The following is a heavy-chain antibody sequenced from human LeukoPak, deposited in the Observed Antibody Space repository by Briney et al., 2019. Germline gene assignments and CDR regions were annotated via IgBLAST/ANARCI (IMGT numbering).Heavy chain of an antibody. CDR1: GFNFSAYS. CDR3: ARGGFNMVRGVIIPSNSYFYYMDI. Sequence: GGSLRLSCAASGFNFSAYSMNWVRQAPGKGLEWVSSITSGDFVYFADALKGRFTISRDDAKSSLYLEMNSLRADDTAVYYCARGGFNMVRGVIIPSNSYFYYMDIWGKGTTVTVSS. V-gene: IGHV3-69-1*01. D-gene: IGHD3-10*01. CDR2: ITSGDFV. J-gene: IGHJ6*03.